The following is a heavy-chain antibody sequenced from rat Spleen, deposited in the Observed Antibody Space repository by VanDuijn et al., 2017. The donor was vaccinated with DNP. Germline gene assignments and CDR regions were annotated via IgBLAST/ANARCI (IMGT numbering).Heavy chain of an antibody. CDR2: ISTSGGST. V-gene: IGHV5-46*01. J-gene: IGHJ3*01. D-gene: IGHD1-10*01. Sequence: EVQLVESGGGLVQPGRSLKLSCAASGFTFSSFPMAWVRQAPTKGLEWVATISTSGGSTYYRDSVKGRFTISRDNAKSTLYLQMDSLRSEDTATYYCASLNNYNWFAYWGQGTLVTVSS. CDR1: GFTFSSFP. CDR3: ASLNNYNWFAY.